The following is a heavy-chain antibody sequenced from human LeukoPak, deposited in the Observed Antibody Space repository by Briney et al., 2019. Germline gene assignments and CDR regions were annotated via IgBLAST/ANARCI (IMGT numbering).Heavy chain of an antibody. D-gene: IGHD3-22*01. CDR2: ISSSSSYI. Sequence: PGGSLRLSCAACGFTFSSYSMNWVRQAPGKGLEWVSSISSSSSYIYYADSVKGRFTISRDNAKNSLYLQLNSLRAEDTAVYYCARDLRVVPRAFDIWGQGTMVTVSS. CDR3: ARDLRVVPRAFDI. V-gene: IGHV3-21*01. CDR1: GFTFSSYS. J-gene: IGHJ3*02.